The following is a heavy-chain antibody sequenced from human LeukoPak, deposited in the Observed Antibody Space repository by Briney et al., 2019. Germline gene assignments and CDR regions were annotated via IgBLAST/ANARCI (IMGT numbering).Heavy chain of an antibody. CDR1: GDSISNSNYY. D-gene: IGHD3-10*01. CDR3: ARRGLLWFGELLSNWFDP. Sequence: SETLSLTCTVSGDSISNSNYYWGWIRQPPGKGLEWIGSIYYSGSTYYNPSLKSRVTISVDTSKNQFSLKLSSVAAADTAVYYCARRGLLWFGELLSNWFDPWGQGTLVTVSS. V-gene: IGHV4-39*01. J-gene: IGHJ5*02. CDR2: IYYSGST.